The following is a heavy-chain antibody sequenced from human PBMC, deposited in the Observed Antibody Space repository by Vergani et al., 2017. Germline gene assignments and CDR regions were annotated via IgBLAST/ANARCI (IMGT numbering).Heavy chain of an antibody. D-gene: IGHD6-13*01. Sequence: EVQLVESGGGLVKPGGSLRLSCAASGFTFSSYSMNWVRQAPGKGLEWVSSISSSSSYIYYADSVKGRFTISRDNAKNSLYLQMNSLRAEDTAVYYCAGGTIAAAGANDYWGQGTLVTVSS. J-gene: IGHJ4*02. CDR3: AGGTIAAAGANDY. V-gene: IGHV3-21*01. CDR1: GFTFSSYS. CDR2: ISSSSSYI.